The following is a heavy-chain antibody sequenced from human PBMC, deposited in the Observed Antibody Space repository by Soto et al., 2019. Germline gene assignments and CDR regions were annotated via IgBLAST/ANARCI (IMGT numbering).Heavy chain of an antibody. D-gene: IGHD5-18*01. V-gene: IGHV4-59*08. Sequence: SETLSLTCTVSGGSISSYYWSWIRQPPWKGLEWIGYIYYSGSTNYNPSLKSRVTISVDTSKNQFSLKLSSVTAADTAVYYCARLVWSYGTWFDPWGQGTLVTVSS. CDR3: ARLVWSYGTWFDP. CDR2: IYYSGST. J-gene: IGHJ5*02. CDR1: GGSISSYY.